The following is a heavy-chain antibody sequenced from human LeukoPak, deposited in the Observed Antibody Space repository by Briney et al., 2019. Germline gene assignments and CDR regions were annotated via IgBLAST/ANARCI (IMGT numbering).Heavy chain of an antibody. CDR3: ARDPHIAAAGTIFDY. CDR2: ISSSSSTI. J-gene: IGHJ4*02. D-gene: IGHD6-13*01. CDR1: GFTFSSCS. V-gene: IGHV3-48*02. Sequence: PGGSLRLSCAVSGFTFSSCSMNWVRRAPGKGLEWVSYISSSSSTIYYADSVKGRFTISRDNAKNSLYLQMNSLRDEDSAVYYCARDPHIAAAGTIFDYWGQGTLVTVSS.